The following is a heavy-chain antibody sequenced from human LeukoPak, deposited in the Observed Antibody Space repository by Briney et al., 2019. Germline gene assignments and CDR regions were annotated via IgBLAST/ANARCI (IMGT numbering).Heavy chain of an antibody. V-gene: IGHV4-59*01. CDR3: ARGGGGLRRTRGAFDI. CDR1: GGSISSYY. Sequence: SETLSLTCTVSGGSISSYYWSWIRQPPGKGLEWIGYIYYSGSTNYNPSLKSRVTISVDTSKNQFSLKLSSVTAADTAVYYCARGGGGLRRTRGAFDIWGQGTMVTVSS. D-gene: IGHD4-17*01. CDR2: IYYSGST. J-gene: IGHJ3*02.